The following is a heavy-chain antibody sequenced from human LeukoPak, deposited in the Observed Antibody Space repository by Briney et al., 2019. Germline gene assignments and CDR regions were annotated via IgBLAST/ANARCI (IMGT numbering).Heavy chain of an antibody. D-gene: IGHD4-23*01. V-gene: IGHV1-3*01. CDR2: INAGNGNT. CDR3: ARGPPTTVVTFFDY. Sequence: ASVKVSCKASGYTVTSYAMHWVRQAPGQRLEWMGWINAGNGNTKYSQKFQGRVTITRDTSASTAYMELSSLRSEDTAVYYCARGPPTTVVTFFDYWGQGTLVTVSS. J-gene: IGHJ4*02. CDR1: GYTVTSYA.